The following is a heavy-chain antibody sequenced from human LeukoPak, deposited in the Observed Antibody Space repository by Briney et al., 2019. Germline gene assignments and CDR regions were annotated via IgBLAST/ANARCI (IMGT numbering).Heavy chain of an antibody. J-gene: IGHJ3*02. CDR1: GGSFSGYY. Sequence: PSETLSLTCAVYGGSFSGYYWSWIRQPPGKGLEWIGEINHSGSTNYNPSLNSRVTISVDTSKSQFSLRLSSVTAADTAIYYCARAIQIWGHDAFEIWGQGTMVTVSS. CDR2: INHSGST. D-gene: IGHD5-18*01. CDR3: ARAIQIWGHDAFEI. V-gene: IGHV4-34*01.